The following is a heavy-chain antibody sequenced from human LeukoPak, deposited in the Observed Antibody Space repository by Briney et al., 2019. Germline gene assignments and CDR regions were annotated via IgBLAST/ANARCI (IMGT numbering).Heavy chain of an antibody. J-gene: IGHJ4*02. Sequence: SETLSLTCAVYGGSFSGYYWSWIRQPPGKGLEWIGEINHSGSTNYNPSLKSRLTISLSPSKSQFSLKLTSVTAADTALYYCARGPVYGSGSYLPDYWGQGTLVTVSS. CDR1: GGSFSGYY. CDR2: INHSGST. D-gene: IGHD3-10*01. CDR3: ARGPVYGSGSYLPDY. V-gene: IGHV4-34*01.